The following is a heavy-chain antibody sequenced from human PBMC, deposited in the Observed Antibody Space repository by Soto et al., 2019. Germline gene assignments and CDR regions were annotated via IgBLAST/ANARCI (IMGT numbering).Heavy chain of an antibody. CDR3: ERDPYYDILTGYYNGFDY. Sequence: PSETLSLTCTVSGGSISSYYWSWIRQPPGKGLEWIGYIYYSGSTNYNPSLKSRVTISVDTSKNQFSLKLSSVTAADTAVYYCERDPYYDILTGYYNGFDYWGQGTLVTVSS. CDR2: IYYSGST. D-gene: IGHD3-9*01. V-gene: IGHV4-59*01. J-gene: IGHJ4*02. CDR1: GGSISSYY.